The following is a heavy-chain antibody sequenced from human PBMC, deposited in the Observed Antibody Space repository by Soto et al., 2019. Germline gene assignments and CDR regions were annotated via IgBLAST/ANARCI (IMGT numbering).Heavy chain of an antibody. V-gene: IGHV3-21*01. CDR3: ASINDYGDYGEDY. D-gene: IGHD4-17*01. CDR2: ISSSSSYI. Sequence: GGSQRLSSTASGGTFRSYSMNWVRQAPGKGLEWVSSISSSSSYIYYADSVKGRFTISRDNAKNSLYLQMNSLRAEDTAVYYCASINDYGDYGEDYWGQGTLVTVSS. J-gene: IGHJ4*02. CDR1: GGTFRSYS.